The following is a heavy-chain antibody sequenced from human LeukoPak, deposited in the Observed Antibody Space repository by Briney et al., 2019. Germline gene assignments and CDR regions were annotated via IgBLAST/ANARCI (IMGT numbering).Heavy chain of an antibody. CDR1: GYTFTSYY. J-gene: IGHJ6*02. V-gene: IGHV1-46*01. D-gene: IGHD2-21*02. Sequence: ASVKVSCKASGYTFTSYYMHWVRQAPGQGLEWMGIINPSGGSTSYAQKSQGRVTMTRDTSTSTVYMELSSLRSEDTAVYYCASDRQDCGGDCQSSGPYYGMDVWGQGTTVTVSS. CDR3: ASDRQDCGGDCQSSGPYYGMDV. CDR2: INPSGGST.